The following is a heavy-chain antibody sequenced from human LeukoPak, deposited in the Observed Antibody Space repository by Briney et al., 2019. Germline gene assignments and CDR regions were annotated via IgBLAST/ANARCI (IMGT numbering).Heavy chain of an antibody. CDR2: MNPNSGNT. Sequence: GASVKVSCKASGYTFTSYDINWVRQATGQGLEWMGWMNPNSGNTGYAQKFQGRVTMTRNTSISTAYMELSSLRSEDTAVYYCARGRCSSTSCYAVGAYYYGMDVWGQGTTVTVSS. J-gene: IGHJ6*02. V-gene: IGHV1-8*01. CDR3: ARGRCSSTSCYAVGAYYYGMDV. D-gene: IGHD2-2*01. CDR1: GYTFTSYD.